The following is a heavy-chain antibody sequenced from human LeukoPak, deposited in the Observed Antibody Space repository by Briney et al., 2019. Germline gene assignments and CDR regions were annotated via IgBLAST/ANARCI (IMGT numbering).Heavy chain of an antibody. CDR1: GFTFSSYS. J-gene: IGHJ4*02. V-gene: IGHV3-21*01. Sequence: GGSLRLSCAASGFTFSSYSMNWVRQAPGKGLEWVSSISSSSSYIYYADSVRGRFTISRDNAKNSLYLQLNSLRAEDTAVYYCARDLVSSSWFTSDYWGQGTLVTVSS. D-gene: IGHD6-13*01. CDR2: ISSSSSYI. CDR3: ARDLVSSSWFTSDY.